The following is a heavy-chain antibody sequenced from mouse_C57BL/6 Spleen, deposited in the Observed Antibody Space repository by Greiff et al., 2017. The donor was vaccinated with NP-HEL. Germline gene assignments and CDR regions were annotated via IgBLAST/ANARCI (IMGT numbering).Heavy chain of an antibody. CDR2: IDPSDSYT. CDR1: GYTFTSYW. Sequence: QVQLQQPGAELVKPGASVKLSCKASGYTFTSYWMQWVKQRPGQGLEWIGEIDPSDSYTNYNQKFKGKATLTVDTSSSTAYMQLSSLTSEDSAVYYCARSIQSWFAYWGPGTLVTVSA. CDR3: ARSIQSWFAY. V-gene: IGHV1-50*01. D-gene: IGHD2-3*01. J-gene: IGHJ3*01.